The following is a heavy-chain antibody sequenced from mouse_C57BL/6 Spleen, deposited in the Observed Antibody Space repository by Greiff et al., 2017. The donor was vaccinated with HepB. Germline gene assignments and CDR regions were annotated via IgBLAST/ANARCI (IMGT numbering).Heavy chain of an antibody. V-gene: IGHV1-82*01. CDR2: IYPGDGDT. Sequence: QVQLQQSGPELVKPGASVKISCKASGYAFSSSWMNWVKQRPGKGLEWIGRIYPGDGDTNYNGKFKGKATLTADKSSSTAYMQLSSLTSEDSAVYFCVTPDFDYWGQGTTLTVSS. J-gene: IGHJ2*01. CDR1: GYAFSSSW. CDR3: VTPDFDY.